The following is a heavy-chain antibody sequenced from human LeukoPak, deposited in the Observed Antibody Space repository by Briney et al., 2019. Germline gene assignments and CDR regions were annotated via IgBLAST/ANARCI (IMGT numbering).Heavy chain of an antibody. D-gene: IGHD3-9*01. CDR3: AKAEGYDILTGLDY. CDR1: GFTFSSYV. CDR2: IGASGGST. J-gene: IGHJ4*02. Sequence: GGSLRLSCAASGFTFSSYVMSWVRQAPGKGLEWVSGIGASGGSTYYADSMKGRFTISRDNSKNTLYLQMNSLRTEDTAVYYCAKAEGYDILTGLDYWGQGTLVTVPS. V-gene: IGHV3-23*01.